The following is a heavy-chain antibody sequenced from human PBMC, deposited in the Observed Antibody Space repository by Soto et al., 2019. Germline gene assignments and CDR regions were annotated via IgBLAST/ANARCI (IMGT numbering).Heavy chain of an antibody. Sequence: WTWIRQHPGKGLEWIGYIHYSGTTYYSPSLKSRVTISSDTSNKHFSLKLTSVTAADTAIYYCARDIGDGYYDPWGQGTLVTVSS. CDR2: IHYSGTT. D-gene: IGHD1-26*01. CDR3: ARDIGDGYYDP. V-gene: IGHV4-31*02. J-gene: IGHJ5*02.